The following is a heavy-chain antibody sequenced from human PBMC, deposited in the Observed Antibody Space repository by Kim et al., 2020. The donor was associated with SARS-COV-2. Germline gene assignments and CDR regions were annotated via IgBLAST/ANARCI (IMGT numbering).Heavy chain of an antibody. CDR1: GFTFSSYA. D-gene: IGHD4-17*01. CDR2: ISYDGSNK. J-gene: IGHJ6*02. CDR3: ASLPTVTTQGYYYYGMDV. Sequence: GGSLRLSCAASGFTFSSYAMHWVRQAPGKGLEWVAVISYDGSNKYYADSVKGRFTISRDNSKNTLYLQMNSLRAEDTAVYYCASLPTVTTQGYYYYGMDVWGQGTTVTVSS. V-gene: IGHV3-30-3*01.